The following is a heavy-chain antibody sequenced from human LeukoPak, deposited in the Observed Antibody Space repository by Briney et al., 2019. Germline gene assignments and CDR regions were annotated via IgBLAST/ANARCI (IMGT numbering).Heavy chain of an antibody. CDR2: MNPNSGHT. V-gene: IGHV1-8*01. J-gene: IGHJ6*03. CDR3: AREGNCSSTSCPYYYYYYMDV. D-gene: IGHD2-2*01. CDR1: RYTFTSYD. Sequence: ASVKVSCKASRYTFTSYDINWVRQATGQGLEWMGWMNPNSGHTGYAQKFQGRVTMTRNTSISTAYMELSSLRSEDTAVYYCAREGNCSSTSCPYYYYYYMDVWGKGTTVTVSS.